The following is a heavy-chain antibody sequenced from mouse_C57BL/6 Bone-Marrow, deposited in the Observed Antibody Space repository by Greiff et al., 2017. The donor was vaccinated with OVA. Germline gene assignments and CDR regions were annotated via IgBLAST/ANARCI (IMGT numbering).Heavy chain of an antibody. CDR2: ISDGGSYT. Sequence: EVQGVESGGGLVKPGGSLKLSCAASGFTFSSYAMSWVRQTPETRLEWVATISDGGSYTYYPDNVKGRFTISRDNAKNNLYLQMSHLKSEDTAMYYCARDRITTVVAPYWYFDVWGTGTTVTVSS. CDR1: GFTFSSYA. CDR3: ARDRITTVVAPYWYFDV. V-gene: IGHV5-4*01. D-gene: IGHD1-1*01. J-gene: IGHJ1*03.